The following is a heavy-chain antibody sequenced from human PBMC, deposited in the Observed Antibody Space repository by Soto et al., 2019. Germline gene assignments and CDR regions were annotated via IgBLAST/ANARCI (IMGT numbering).Heavy chain of an antibody. CDR3: ARHFYYGSGSYDLNWFDP. Sequence: SEILSLTCTVSGGSVSSGSYYWGWMRQPPGKGLEWIGSIYYSGSTYYNPSLKSRVTISVDTSKNQFSLKLSSVTAADTAVYYCARHFYYGSGSYDLNWFDPWGQGTLVTVSS. CDR2: IYYSGST. V-gene: IGHV4-39*01. D-gene: IGHD3-10*01. J-gene: IGHJ5*02. CDR1: GGSVSSGSYY.